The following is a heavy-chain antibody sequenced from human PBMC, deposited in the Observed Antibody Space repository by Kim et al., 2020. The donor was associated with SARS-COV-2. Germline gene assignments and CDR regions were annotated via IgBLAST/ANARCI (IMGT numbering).Heavy chain of an antibody. D-gene: IGHD3-3*01. V-gene: IGHV3-43*02. CDR3: AKEYDYDFWSGYQGYYYYGMDV. J-gene: IGHJ6*02. CDR1: GFTFDDYA. CDR2: ISGDGGST. Sequence: GGSLRLSCAASGFTFDDYAMHWVRQAPGKGLEWVSLISGDGGSTYYADSVKGRFTISRDNSKNSLYLQMNSLRTEDTALYYCAKEYDYDFWSGYQGYYYYGMDVWGQGTTVTVSS.